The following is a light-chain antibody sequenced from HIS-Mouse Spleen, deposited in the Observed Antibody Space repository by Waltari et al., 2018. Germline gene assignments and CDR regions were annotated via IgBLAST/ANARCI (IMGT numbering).Light chain of an antibody. CDR2: KDS. V-gene: IGLV3-25*03. J-gene: IGLJ2*01. CDR3: QSADSSGTYV. CDR1: ALPKQY. Sequence: SDELTQPPSVSGSPGQTARLTCSGDALPKQYAYWYQQKPGQPPVPVINKDSKRPSGIPERFSGSSSGTTVTLTISGVQAEDEADYYCQSADSSGTYVFGGGTKLTVL.